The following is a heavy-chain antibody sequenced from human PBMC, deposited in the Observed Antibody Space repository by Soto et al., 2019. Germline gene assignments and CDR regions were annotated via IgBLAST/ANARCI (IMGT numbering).Heavy chain of an antibody. CDR1: GFTFSSYA. V-gene: IGHV3-23*01. Sequence: TGGSLRLSCAASGFTFSSYAMSWVRQAPGKGLEWVSAISGSGGSTYYADSVKGRFTISRDNSKNTLYLQMNSLRAEDTAVYYCAKDFEVVPANWFDPWGQGTLVTAPQ. CDR3: AKDFEVVPANWFDP. J-gene: IGHJ5*02. D-gene: IGHD2-2*01. CDR2: ISGSGGST.